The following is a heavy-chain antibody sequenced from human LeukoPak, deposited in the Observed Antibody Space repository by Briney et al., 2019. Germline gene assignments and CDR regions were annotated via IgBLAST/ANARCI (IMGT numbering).Heavy chain of an antibody. V-gene: IGHV1-18*01. D-gene: IGHD2-2*02. J-gene: IGHJ4*02. CDR3: ARKIPSYCSSTSCYTYFDY. CDR2: ISAYNGNT. Sequence: GASVNVSCKASGYTFTSYGISWVRPAPGQGLEWMGWISAYNGNTNYAQKLQGRATMTTDTSTSTAYMELRSLRSDDTAVYYCARKIPSYCSSTSCYTYFDYWGQGTLVTVSS. CDR1: GYTFTSYG.